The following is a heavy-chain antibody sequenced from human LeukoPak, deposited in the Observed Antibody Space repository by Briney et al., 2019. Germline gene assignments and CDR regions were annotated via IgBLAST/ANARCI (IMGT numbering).Heavy chain of an antibody. J-gene: IGHJ6*03. V-gene: IGHV5-51*01. CDR3: ARGYYMDV. Sequence: GASVKVSCKASGYTFTSYWIGWVRQMPGKGLEWMGIIYPGDSDTRYSPSFQGQVTISADKSISTAYLQWSSLKASDTAMYYCARGYYMDVWGKGTTVTISS. CDR2: IYPGDSDT. CDR1: GYTFTSYW.